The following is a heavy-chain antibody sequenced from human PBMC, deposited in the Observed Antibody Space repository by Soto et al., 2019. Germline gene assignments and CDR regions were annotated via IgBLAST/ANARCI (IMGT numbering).Heavy chain of an antibody. CDR3: ARDGGYDILTGYDY. CDR2: ISAYNGNT. V-gene: IGHV1-18*01. D-gene: IGHD3-9*01. J-gene: IGHJ4*02. Sequence: ASVKVSCKASVYTFTSYGISWVRQAPGQGLEWMGWISAYNGNTNYAQKLQGRVTMTTDTSTSTAYMELRSLRSDDTAVYYCARDGGYDILTGYDYWGQGTLVTVSS. CDR1: VYTFTSYG.